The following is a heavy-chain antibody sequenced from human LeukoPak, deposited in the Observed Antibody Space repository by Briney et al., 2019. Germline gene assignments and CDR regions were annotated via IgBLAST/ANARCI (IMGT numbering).Heavy chain of an antibody. D-gene: IGHD3-3*01. J-gene: IGHJ6*02. V-gene: IGHV5-51*01. CDR1: GYSFTSYW. CDR2: IYPGDSDT. Sequence: GESLKISCKSSGYSFTSYWIGWVRQMPGKGLEWMGIIYPGDSDTRYSPSFQGQVTISADKSISTAYLQWSSLKASDTAMYYCARLSYDFWSGYPYGMDVWGQGTTVTVSS. CDR3: ARLSYDFWSGYPYGMDV.